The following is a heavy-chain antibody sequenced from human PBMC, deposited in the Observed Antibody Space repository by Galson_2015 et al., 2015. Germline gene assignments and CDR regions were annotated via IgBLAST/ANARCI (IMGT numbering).Heavy chain of an antibody. J-gene: IGHJ4*02. Sequence: SLRLSCAASGFTFGSYSMNWVRQAPGKGLEWVSSISSSSSYIYYADSVKGRFTISRDNAKNSLYLQMNSLRAEDTAVYYCARENTVTTFGFVVVEPSPIDYWGQGTLVTVSS. CDR3: ARENTVTTFGFVVVEPSPIDY. V-gene: IGHV3-21*01. D-gene: IGHD4-17*01. CDR2: ISSSSSYI. CDR1: GFTFGSYS.